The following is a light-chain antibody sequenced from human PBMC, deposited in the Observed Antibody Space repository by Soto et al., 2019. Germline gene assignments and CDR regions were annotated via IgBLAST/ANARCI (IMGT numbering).Light chain of an antibody. CDR3: QQYNSYST. Sequence: EIVMTQSPATLSVSPGERATLSCRASQSVNSNLAWYQQKPGQAPRLLIYGASTRVAGIPARFSGSGSGTEFSLTISSLQSEDFAVYYCQQYNSYSTFGQGTKVEIK. J-gene: IGKJ1*01. CDR2: GAS. CDR1: QSVNSN. V-gene: IGKV3-15*01.